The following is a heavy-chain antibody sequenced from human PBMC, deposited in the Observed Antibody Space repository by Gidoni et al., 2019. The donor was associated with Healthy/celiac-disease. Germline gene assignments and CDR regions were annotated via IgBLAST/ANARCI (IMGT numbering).Heavy chain of an antibody. CDR3: ARGIAAAGTFDY. CDR1: GFPFSSYA. V-gene: IGHV3-30-3*01. D-gene: IGHD6-13*01. J-gene: IGHJ4*02. Sequence: QVQLVESGGGVVQPGRSLRLSCAASGFPFSSYAMHWVRQAPGKGLEWVAVISYDGSNKYYADSVKGRFTISRDNSKNTLYLQMNSLRAEDTAVYYCARGIAAAGTFDYWGQGTLVTVSS. CDR2: ISYDGSNK.